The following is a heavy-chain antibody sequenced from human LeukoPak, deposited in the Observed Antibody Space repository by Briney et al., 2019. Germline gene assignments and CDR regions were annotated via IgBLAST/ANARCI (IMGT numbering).Heavy chain of an antibody. CDR2: IKQDGSEK. D-gene: IGHD3-10*01. CDR1: GFTFSSYW. Sequence: GGFLRLSCVASGFTFSSYWMSWVRQAPGKGLEWVANIKQDGSEKYYVDSVKGRFTISRDNAKNSLYLQMNSLRAEDTAVYYCARARLVGSGSYWAFDYWGQGTLVTVSS. CDR3: ARARLVGSGSYWAFDY. V-gene: IGHV3-7*03. J-gene: IGHJ4*02.